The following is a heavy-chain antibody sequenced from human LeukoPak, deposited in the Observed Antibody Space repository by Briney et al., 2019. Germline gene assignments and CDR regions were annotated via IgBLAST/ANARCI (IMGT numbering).Heavy chain of an antibody. Sequence: SETLSLTCTVSGGSITGYYWSWIRQPPGKGLEWIGYIYYSGTTKCNPSLKSRVTISVDTSKNQFSLKLGSVTAADTAVYYCARYGTWSFDFWGRGTLVTVSS. J-gene: IGHJ2*01. CDR2: IYYSGTT. CDR3: ARYGTWSFDF. CDR1: GGSITGYY. V-gene: IGHV4-59*01. D-gene: IGHD3-3*01.